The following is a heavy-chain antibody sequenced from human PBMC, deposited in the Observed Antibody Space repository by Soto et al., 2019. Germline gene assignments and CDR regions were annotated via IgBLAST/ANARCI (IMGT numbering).Heavy chain of an antibody. CDR3: VRDYARIVVVPRVDGDNWFDP. Sequence: SLRLSCAVSGXTFDDNSMHWVRQAPEKGLELVSGINWKSDIGYADSVKGRFTISRDNAKNSLYLQMNRLRAEDTDVYYCVRDYARIVVVPRVDGDNWFDPWGQGTLATVSS. V-gene: IGHV3-9*01. CDR2: INWKSDI. D-gene: IGHD2-2*01. J-gene: IGHJ5*02. CDR1: GXTFDDNS.